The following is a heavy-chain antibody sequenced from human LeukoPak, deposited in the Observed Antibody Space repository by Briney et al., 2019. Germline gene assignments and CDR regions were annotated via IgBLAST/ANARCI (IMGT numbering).Heavy chain of an antibody. CDR2: ISSSGSTI. CDR3: ARVPTLMVRGVISAFDI. Sequence: PGGSLRLSCAVSGFTFSSYTINWVRQAPGKGLEWVSYISSSGSTIYYADSVKGRFTISRDNAKNSLYLQMNSLRAEDTAVYYCARVPTLMVRGVISAFDIWGQGTMVTVSS. CDR1: GFTFSSYT. J-gene: IGHJ3*02. V-gene: IGHV3-48*04. D-gene: IGHD3-10*01.